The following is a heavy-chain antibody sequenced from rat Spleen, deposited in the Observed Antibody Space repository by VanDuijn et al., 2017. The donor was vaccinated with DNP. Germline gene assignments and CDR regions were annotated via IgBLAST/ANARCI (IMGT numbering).Heavy chain of an antibody. D-gene: IGHD4-3*01. Sequence: EVQLVETGGGLVQPGRSLKLSCVASGFTFSSYWMFWIRQAPKKGLEWVASISASGGSTSYRDSVKGRFTISRDNAKSSLYLQMNSLKSEDTATYYCAKNSGYYFDYWGQGVMVTVSS. CDR3: AKNSGYYFDY. CDR1: GFTFSSYW. CDR2: ISASGGST. V-gene: IGHV5-58*01. J-gene: IGHJ2*01.